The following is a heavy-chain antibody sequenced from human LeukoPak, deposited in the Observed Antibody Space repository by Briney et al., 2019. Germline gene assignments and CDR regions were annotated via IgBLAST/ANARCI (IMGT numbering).Heavy chain of an antibody. D-gene: IGHD1-26*01. CDR1: GLDFSRIT. CDR3: ARARVLGGGENFDY. V-gene: IGHV3-48*04. J-gene: IGHJ4*02. Sequence: PGGSLRLSCAASGLDFSRITMNWVRQAPGKGLEWISYISSRTGTIYYADSVKGRFTVSRDDAKNSLYLQMNSLRAEDTAVYYCARARVLGGGENFDYWGQGTLVTVSS. CDR2: ISSRTGTI.